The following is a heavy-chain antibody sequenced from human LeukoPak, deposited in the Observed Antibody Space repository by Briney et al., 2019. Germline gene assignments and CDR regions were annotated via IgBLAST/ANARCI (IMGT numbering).Heavy chain of an antibody. CDR2: INPNSGGT. CDR1: GYTFTGYY. Sequence: ASVKVSCKASGYTFTGYYMHWVRQAPGQGLEWMGWINPNSGGTNYAQKFQGRVTMTRDTSISTAYMELSRLRSDDPAVYYCATTGGYCSSTSCYGYDPWGQGTLVTVSS. V-gene: IGHV1-2*02. CDR3: ATTGGYCSSTSCYGYDP. D-gene: IGHD2-2*01. J-gene: IGHJ5*02.